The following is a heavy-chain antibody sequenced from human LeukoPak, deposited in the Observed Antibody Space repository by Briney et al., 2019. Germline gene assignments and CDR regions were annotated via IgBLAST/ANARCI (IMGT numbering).Heavy chain of an antibody. CDR2: INSDGSWT. V-gene: IGHV3-74*01. CDR3: AKPRITMIVVATGFDY. D-gene: IGHD3-22*01. CDR1: GNYW. Sequence: GGSLRLSCAASGNYWMHWVRQAPGKGLVWVSHINSDGSWTSYADSVKGRFTISKDNAKNTVYLQMNSLRAEDTAVYYCAKPRITMIVVATGFDYWGQGTLVTVSS. J-gene: IGHJ4*02.